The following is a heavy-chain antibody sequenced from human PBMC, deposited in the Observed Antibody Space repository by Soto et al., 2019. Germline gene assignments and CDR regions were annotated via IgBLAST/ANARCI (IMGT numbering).Heavy chain of an antibody. J-gene: IGHJ5*02. CDR2: IIPFLGRT. D-gene: IGHD1-1*01. V-gene: IGHV1-69*02. CDR1: GGTLSSYS. CDR3: ARTTGSPNPNWFDP. Sequence: QLHLVQSGAEVRKPGSSVKVSCKASGGTLSSYSVTWVRQAPGQGLEWMGRIIPFLGRTNYAQNFQGRVTFTTDMSTITAYMELSSLISDDSAIYYCARTTGSPNPNWFDPWGQGPLVIVSS.